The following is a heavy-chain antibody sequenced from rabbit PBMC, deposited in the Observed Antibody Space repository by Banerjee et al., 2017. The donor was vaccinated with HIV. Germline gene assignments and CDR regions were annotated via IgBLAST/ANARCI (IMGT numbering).Heavy chain of an antibody. Sequence: QLVESGGGLVQPGGSLKLSCKASGLDFSSYSMNWVRQAPGKGLEWIGYIDPVFGSTYYASWVNGRFTISSHNAQNTLYLQLNSLTAADTATYFCARSYDDAGDPDWLDLWGPGTLVTVS. CDR1: GLDFSSYS. CDR2: IDPVFGST. V-gene: IGHV1S7*01. D-gene: IGHD2-1*01. CDR3: ARSYDDAGDPDWLDL. J-gene: IGHJ5*01.